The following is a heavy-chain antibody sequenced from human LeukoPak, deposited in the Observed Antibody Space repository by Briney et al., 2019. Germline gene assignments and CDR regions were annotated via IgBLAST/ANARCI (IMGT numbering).Heavy chain of an antibody. D-gene: IGHD5-18*01. J-gene: IGHJ4*02. V-gene: IGHV3-9*01. CDR1: GFTFDDYA. CDR2: ISWNSGSI. Sequence: PGRSLRLSCAASGFTFDDYAMHWVRQAPGKGLEWVSGISWNSGSIGYADSVKGRFTISGDNAKNSLYLQMNSLRAEDTALYYCAKARGYSYGSIDYWGQGTLVTVSS. CDR3: AKARGYSYGSIDY.